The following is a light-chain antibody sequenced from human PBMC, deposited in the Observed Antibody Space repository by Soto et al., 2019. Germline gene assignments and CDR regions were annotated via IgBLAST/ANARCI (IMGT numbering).Light chain of an antibody. CDR1: QSVSGSY. Sequence: EFVLTQSPGTLSLSPGERATLSCRASQSVSGSYLAWYQQKPGQTPRLLVYGASSRATGIPDRFSGSGSGTDFTLTINRLEPEDFAVYYCEQYDKSITFGGGTKVDIK. J-gene: IGKJ4*01. CDR3: EQYDKSIT. CDR2: GAS. V-gene: IGKV3-20*01.